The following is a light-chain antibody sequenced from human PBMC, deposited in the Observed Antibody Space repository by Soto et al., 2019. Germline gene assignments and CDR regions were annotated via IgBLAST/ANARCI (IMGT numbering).Light chain of an antibody. CDR1: QSVLYSSNNKNY. CDR3: QQYYSTPWT. V-gene: IGKV4-1*01. CDR2: WAS. Sequence: DIVMTQSPDSLAVSLGERATINCKSSQSVLYSSNNKNYLAWYQQKPGQPPKLLIYWASTRESGVPDRFSGSGSGTEFTLTISSLQSEDGAVYYCQQYYSTPWTVGQGTQVEIK. J-gene: IGKJ1*01.